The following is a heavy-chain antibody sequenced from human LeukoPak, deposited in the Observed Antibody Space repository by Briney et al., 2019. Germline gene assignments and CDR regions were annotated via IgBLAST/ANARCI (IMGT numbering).Heavy chain of an antibody. CDR2: LYASGST. J-gene: IGHJ4*02. D-gene: IGHD1-26*01. CDR3: ARDGAATFSDY. Sequence: SETLSLTCTVSGGXISNYYCSWTRQPAGKGREYIGRLYASGSTDYSPSLRSQLTTSLDTSKNQFSLKLTSVTAADTAIYYCARDGAATFSDYWGQGALVTVSS. V-gene: IGHV4-4*07. CDR1: GGXISNYY.